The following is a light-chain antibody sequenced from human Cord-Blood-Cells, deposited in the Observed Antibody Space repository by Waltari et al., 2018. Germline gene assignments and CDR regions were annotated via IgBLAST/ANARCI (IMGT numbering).Light chain of an antibody. J-gene: IGLJ2*01. V-gene: IGLV2-14*01. CDR2: DVS. Sequence: QSALPQPASVSGSPGPSITISCTGTSRDAGGYPYVSWYQQHPGKAPKLMIYDVSNRPSGVSNRFSGSKSGNTASLTISGLQAEDEADYYCSSYTSSSTLDVVFGGGTKLTAL. CDR1: SRDAGGYPY. CDR3: SSYTSSSTLDVV.